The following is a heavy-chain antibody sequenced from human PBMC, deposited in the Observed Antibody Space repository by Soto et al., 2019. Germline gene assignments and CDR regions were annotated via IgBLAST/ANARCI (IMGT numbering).Heavy chain of an antibody. D-gene: IGHD6-13*01. CDR1: GYTFTSYG. V-gene: IGHV1-18*01. Sequence: ASVKVSCKASGYTFTSYGISWVRQAPGQGLEWMGWISAYNGNTNYAQKLQGRVTMTTDTSTNTAYMELRSLRSDDTAVYYCARDGYSSSWYRGSYDYYYGMDVWGQGTTVTVSS. J-gene: IGHJ6*02. CDR2: ISAYNGNT. CDR3: ARDGYSSSWYRGSYDYYYGMDV.